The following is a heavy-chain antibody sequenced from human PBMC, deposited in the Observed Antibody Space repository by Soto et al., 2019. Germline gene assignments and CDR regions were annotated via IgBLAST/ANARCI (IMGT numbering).Heavy chain of an antibody. Sequence: QVQLVDSGGGVVQPGRSLRLSCAASGFTFSSYGMHWVRQAPGKGLEWVAVISYDGSNKYYADSVKGRFTISRDNSKNTLYLQMNSLRAEDTAVYYCANDYWSQQWLVAYWGQGTLVTVSS. CDR1: GFTFSSYG. J-gene: IGHJ4*02. CDR2: ISYDGSNK. D-gene: IGHD6-19*01. V-gene: IGHV3-30*18. CDR3: ANDYWSQQWLVAY.